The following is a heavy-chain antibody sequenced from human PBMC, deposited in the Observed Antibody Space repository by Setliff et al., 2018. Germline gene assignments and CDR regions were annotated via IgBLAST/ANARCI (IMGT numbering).Heavy chain of an antibody. D-gene: IGHD2-21*01. V-gene: IGHV1-18*01. CDR1: GYTFTTYG. CDR3: ARTSKGDGYRADY. CDR2: ISGYNSDA. Sequence: ASVKVSCKTSGYTFTTYGISWMRQAPGQRLEWMGWISGYNSDANYAQNLQGRVTLTTDTSTSAAYMELRSLKPDDTAVYYCARTSKGDGYRADYWGQGTRVTVSS. J-gene: IGHJ4*02.